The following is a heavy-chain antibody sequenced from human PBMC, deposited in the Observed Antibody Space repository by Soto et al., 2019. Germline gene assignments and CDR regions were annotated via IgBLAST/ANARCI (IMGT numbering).Heavy chain of an antibody. CDR2: IYYSGST. CDR1: AGSISSYY. J-gene: IGHJ4*02. V-gene: IGHV4-59*08. D-gene: IGHD1-1*01. CDR3: ARRYGYSFDY. Sequence: SETLSLTCTVSAGSISSYYWSWIRQPPGRGLEWIGYIYYSGSTNYNPSLKSRVTISVDTSKNQFSLKLSSVTAADTAVYYCARRYGYSFDYWGQGTLVTVSS.